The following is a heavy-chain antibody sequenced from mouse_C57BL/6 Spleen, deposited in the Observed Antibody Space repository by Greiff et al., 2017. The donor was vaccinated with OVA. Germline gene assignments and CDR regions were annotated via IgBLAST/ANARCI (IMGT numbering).Heavy chain of an antibody. CDR1: GYTFTTYP. D-gene: IGHD1-1*01. J-gene: IGHJ1*03. CDR3: ARPSSYEDWYFDV. Sequence: VQLVESGAELVKPGASVKMSCKASGYTFTTYPIEWMKQNHGKSLEWIGNFHPYNDDTKYNEKFKGKATLTVEKSSSTVYLELSRLTSDDSAVYYCARPSSYEDWYFDVWGTGTTVTVSS. CDR2: FHPYNDDT. V-gene: IGHV1-47*01.